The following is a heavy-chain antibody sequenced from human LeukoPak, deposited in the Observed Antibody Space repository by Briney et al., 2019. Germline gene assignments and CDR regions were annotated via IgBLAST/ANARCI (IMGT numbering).Heavy chain of an antibody. J-gene: IGHJ4*02. Sequence: GGSLRLSCAASGFTFSDYYMSWIRQAPGKGLEWVSYISSSGNTIYYADSVKGRFTISRDNAKNSLYLQMNSLRAEDTAVYYCARDNSDYDSSFFDYWGQGTLVTVSS. CDR3: ARDNSDYDSSFFDY. D-gene: IGHD3-22*01. CDR2: ISSSGNTI. CDR1: GFTFSDYY. V-gene: IGHV3-11*04.